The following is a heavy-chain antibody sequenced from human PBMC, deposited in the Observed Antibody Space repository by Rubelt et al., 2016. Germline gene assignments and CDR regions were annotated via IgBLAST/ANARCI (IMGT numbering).Heavy chain of an antibody. Sequence: QLQLQESGPGLVKPAETLSLTCTVSGGSISSSSYYWGWLRQPPGKGLEWIGSIYYSGSTYYNPSLKSRVTLSVYTSKNQFSLKLSSVTAEDTAVHDCARLLRSYWYFDLWGRGTLVTVSS. CDR1: GGSISSSSYY. V-gene: IGHV4-39*01. J-gene: IGHJ2*01. CDR3: ARLLRSYWYFDL. CDR2: IYYSGST.